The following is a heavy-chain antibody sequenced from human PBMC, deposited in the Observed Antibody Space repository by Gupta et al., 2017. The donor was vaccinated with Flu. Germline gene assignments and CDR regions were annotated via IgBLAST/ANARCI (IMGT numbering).Heavy chain of an antibody. V-gene: IGHV4-59*01. CDR3: ASGRADAWEPAVH. CDR2: IYYTGDT. Sequence: QVHLQESGPGLVKPSETLSLTCTVSGRSISHYFWSWIRQPPGGGLEWIGYIYYTGDTYYNSSLNSRVIISIDTSRTQFSLKLTSVTAADTAVYYCASGRADAWEPAVHWGQGIPVTVSS. J-gene: IGHJ4*02. CDR1: GRSISHYF. D-gene: IGHD1-26*01.